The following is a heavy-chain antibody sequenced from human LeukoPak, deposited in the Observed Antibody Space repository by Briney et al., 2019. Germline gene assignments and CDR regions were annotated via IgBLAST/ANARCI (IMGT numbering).Heavy chain of an antibody. Sequence: GGSLRLSCAASGFTFSSYEMNWVRQAPGKGLEWVSSISSSSNYIYYADSVKGRFTISRDNAKNSLHLQINSLRAEDTAVYYCAKSGQRRCSGGSCYPYYFDYWGQGTLVTVSS. V-gene: IGHV3-21*01. D-gene: IGHD2-15*01. J-gene: IGHJ4*02. CDR1: GFTFSSYE. CDR3: AKSGQRRCSGGSCYPYYFDY. CDR2: ISSSSNYI.